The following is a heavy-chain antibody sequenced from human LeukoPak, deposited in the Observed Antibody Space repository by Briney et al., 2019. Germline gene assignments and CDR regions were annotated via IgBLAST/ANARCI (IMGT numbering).Heavy chain of an antibody. J-gene: IGHJ4*02. Sequence: SVKGRFTISRDNSKNTLYLQMNGLRAEDTAVYYCAKHATMEPYFDNWGQGIRVIVSS. CDR3: AKHATMEPYFDN. V-gene: IGHV3-23*01. D-gene: IGHD3-10*01.